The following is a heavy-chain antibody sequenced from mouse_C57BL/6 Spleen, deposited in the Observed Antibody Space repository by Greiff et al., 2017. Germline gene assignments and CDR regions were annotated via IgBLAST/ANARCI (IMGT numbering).Heavy chain of an antibody. CDR3: ARSEGSYYAMDY. CDR1: GYTFTSYW. Sequence: QVQLQQPGTELVKPGASVKLSCKASGYTFTSYWMHWVKQRPGQGLEWIGNINPSNGGTNYNEKFKSKATLTVDKSSSTAYMQLSSLTSEDSAVYYGARSEGSYYAMDYWGQGTSVTVSS. J-gene: IGHJ4*01. CDR2: INPSNGGT. V-gene: IGHV1-53*01.